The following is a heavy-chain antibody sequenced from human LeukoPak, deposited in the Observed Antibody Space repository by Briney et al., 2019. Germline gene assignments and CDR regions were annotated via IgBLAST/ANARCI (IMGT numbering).Heavy chain of an antibody. CDR2: IKRDGSEK. CDR3: ARGEATIPNWFDP. V-gene: IGHV3-7*02. CDR1: GFTFSSYW. J-gene: IGHJ5*02. D-gene: IGHD5-12*01. Sequence: GGSLRLSCAASGFTFSSYWMSWLRQAPGKGLEWVANIKRDGSEKYYVDSVKGRFTISRDNAKNSLYLQINSLRAEDTAVYYCARGEATIPNWFDPWGQGTLVTASS.